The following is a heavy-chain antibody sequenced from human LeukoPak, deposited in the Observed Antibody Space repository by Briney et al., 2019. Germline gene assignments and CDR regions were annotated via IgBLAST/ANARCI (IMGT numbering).Heavy chain of an antibody. D-gene: IGHD3-9*01. CDR2: ISSSSSYI. CDR1: GFTFSSYS. J-gene: IGHJ4*02. CDR3: AREDELRYFVN. Sequence: GGSLRLSCAASGFTFSSYSMNWVRQAPGKGLEWVSSISSSSSYIYYADSVKGRFTISRDNAKNSLYLQMNSLRAEDTAVYYCAREDELRYFVNWGQGTLVTVSS. V-gene: IGHV3-21*01.